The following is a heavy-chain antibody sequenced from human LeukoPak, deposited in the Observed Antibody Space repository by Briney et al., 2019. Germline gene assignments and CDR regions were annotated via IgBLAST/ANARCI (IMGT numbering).Heavy chain of an antibody. D-gene: IGHD1-26*01. CDR2: ISASGVMT. V-gene: IGHV3-23*01. J-gene: IGHJ4*02. CDR3: AKDRSIGTYYTFAH. CDR1: GFTVSDYA. Sequence: GGSLRLSCAASGFTVSDYAMTWVRQVPGKGLEWVSSISASGVMTYYADSVKGRFTVSRDNSKNSLYLQMKSLTAADTAVYYCAKDRSIGTYYTFAHWGQGTLVSVSS.